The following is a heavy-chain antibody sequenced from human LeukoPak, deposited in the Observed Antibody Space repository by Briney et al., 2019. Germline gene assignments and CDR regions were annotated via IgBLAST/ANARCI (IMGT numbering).Heavy chain of an antibody. V-gene: IGHV3-20*04. CDR1: GFTFSSYE. J-gene: IGHJ4*02. CDR3: ATSAGGAAAGDLDY. Sequence: PGASLRLSCAASGFTFSSYEMNWVRQAPGRGLEWVSGINWNGGSTSYADSVKGRFTISRDNAKNSLYLQMNSLRDEDTALYYCATSAGGAAAGDLDYWGQGTLVTVSS. D-gene: IGHD6-13*01. CDR2: INWNGGST.